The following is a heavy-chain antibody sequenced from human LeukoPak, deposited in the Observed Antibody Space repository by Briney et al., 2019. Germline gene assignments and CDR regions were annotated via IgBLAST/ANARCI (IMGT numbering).Heavy chain of an antibody. V-gene: IGHV3-7*01. CDR2: IKHGESEK. J-gene: IGHJ4*02. CDR1: GFTFTAYW. D-gene: IGHD2/OR15-2a*01. Sequence: GGSLRLSCAASGFTFTAYWMSWVRQAPGRGLEWVANIKHGESEKYYVDSVKGRFTISRDNAKNSLYLQMNSLRAEDTAVYYCAKRSSVSGYFDYWGQGTLVTVSS. CDR3: AKRSSVSGYFDY.